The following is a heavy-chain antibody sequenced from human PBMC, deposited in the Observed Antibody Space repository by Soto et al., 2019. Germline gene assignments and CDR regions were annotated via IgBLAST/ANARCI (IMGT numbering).Heavy chain of an antibody. CDR3: ARHPERIAQIGWFDP. D-gene: IGHD6-13*01. CDR2: ISSSSSTI. J-gene: IGHJ5*02. Sequence: GGSLRLSCTASGFRFSIYWLHWVRQAPGKGLEWVSYISSSSSTIYYADSVKGRFTISRDNAKNSLYLQMNSLRAEDTAVYYCARHPERIAQIGWFDPWGQGTLVTVSS. CDR1: GFRFSIYW. V-gene: IGHV3-48*01.